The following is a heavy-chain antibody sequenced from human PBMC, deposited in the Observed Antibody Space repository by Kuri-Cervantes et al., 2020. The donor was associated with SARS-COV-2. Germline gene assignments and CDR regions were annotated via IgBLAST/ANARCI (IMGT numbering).Heavy chain of an antibody. CDR1: GFTFSSYA. D-gene: IGHD2-2*01. J-gene: IGHJ5*02. Sequence: GGSLRLSFAASGFTFSSYAMHWVRQAPGKGLEGVAVISYDGSNKYYADSVKGRFTISRDNSKNTLYLQMNSLRAEDTAVYYCARDRGVDYCSSTSCPSGPFGPFDPWGQGTLVTVSS. V-gene: IGHV3-30-3*01. CDR2: ISYDGSNK. CDR3: ARDRGVDYCSSTSCPSGPFGPFDP.